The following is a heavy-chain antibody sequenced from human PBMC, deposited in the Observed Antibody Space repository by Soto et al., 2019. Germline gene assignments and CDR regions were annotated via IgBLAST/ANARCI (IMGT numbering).Heavy chain of an antibody. V-gene: IGHV1-69*08. CDR1: GCTFSTYI. D-gene: IGHD3-3*01. J-gene: IGHJ3*01. Sequence: QVHLVQSGAEVRKPGASVKLSCKAPGCTFSTYIISWVRQAPGQGLEWMGRIIPTPDITNSAKKFQGRVTITADRSTSTAYMELTSLKSEDTAVYYCARDRITTRGDAFDLWGQGTLVTVSS. CDR2: IIPTPDIT. CDR3: ARDRITTRGDAFDL.